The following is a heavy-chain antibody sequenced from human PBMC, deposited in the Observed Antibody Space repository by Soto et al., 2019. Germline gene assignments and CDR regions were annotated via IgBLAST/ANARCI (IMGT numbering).Heavy chain of an antibody. V-gene: IGHV4-34*01. J-gene: IGHJ5*02. Sequence: SETLSLSCAAYGWSFSGYDRSWIRQPPGKGLEWIGEINHSGGTNYGPALKSRVAISVDTCKNHFSQKLSSVTAADTAVYYCAGGPIRITIFGVVITGGSWFDPWGQGTLVTVSS. CDR2: INHSGGT. D-gene: IGHD3-3*01. CDR1: GWSFSGYD. CDR3: AGGPIRITIFGVVITGGSWFDP.